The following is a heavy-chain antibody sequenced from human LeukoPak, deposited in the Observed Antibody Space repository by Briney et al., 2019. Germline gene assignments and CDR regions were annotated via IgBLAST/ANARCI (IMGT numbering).Heavy chain of an antibody. CDR2: ISSSSANI. J-gene: IGHJ4*02. V-gene: IGHV3-48*04. Sequence: GGSLRLSCAASGFTFSSYSMNWVRQAPGKGLEWVSNISSSSANIYYADSVKGRFTISRDNAKNSLYLQMNSLRAEDTAVYYCARDFRAGSSTPVDYWGQGTLVTVSS. CDR3: ARDFRAGSSTPVDY. CDR1: GFTFSSYS. D-gene: IGHD6-19*01.